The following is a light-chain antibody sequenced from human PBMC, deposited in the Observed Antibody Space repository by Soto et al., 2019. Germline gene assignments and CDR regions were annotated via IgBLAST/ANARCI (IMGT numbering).Light chain of an antibody. Sequence: QPVLTQSPSASASLGASVKLTCTLSSGHSSYAIAWHQQQPEKGPRYLMKLNSDGSHNKGDGIPDRFSGSSSGAERYLTISSLQSEDEADYYCQTWGTGIQLFGGGTKLPVL. V-gene: IGLV4-69*01. J-gene: IGLJ3*02. CDR2: LNSDGSH. CDR1: SGHSSYA. CDR3: QTWGTGIQL.